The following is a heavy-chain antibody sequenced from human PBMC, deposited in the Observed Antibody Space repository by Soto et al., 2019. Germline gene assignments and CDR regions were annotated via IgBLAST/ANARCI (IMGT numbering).Heavy chain of an antibody. CDR1: GFTFSSYA. V-gene: IGHV3-30-3*01. CDR3: ARDVIVVPKKTRYYYYGMDV. D-gene: IGHD2-2*01. CDR2: ISYDGSNK. J-gene: IGHJ6*02. Sequence: QVQLVESGGGVVQPGRSLRLSCAASGFTFSSYAMHWVRQAPGKGLEWVAVISYDGSNKYYADSVKGRFTISRDNSKNTLYLQMNILRAEDTAVYYCARDVIVVPKKTRYYYYGMDVWGQGTTVTVSS.